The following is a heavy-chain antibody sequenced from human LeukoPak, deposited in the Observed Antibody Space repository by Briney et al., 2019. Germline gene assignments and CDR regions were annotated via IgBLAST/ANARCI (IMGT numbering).Heavy chain of an antibody. CDR1: GYTFTSYD. CDR2: MNPNSGNT. D-gene: IGHD1-26*01. V-gene: IGHV1-8*01. J-gene: IGHJ6*02. CDR3: ARGPEGGSYWSAFYYYYYGMDV. Sequence: ASVKVSCKASGYTFTSYDINWVRQATGQGLEWMGWMNPNSGNTGYAQKFQGRVTMTRNTSISTAYMELSSLRSEDTAVYYRARGPEGGSYWSAFYYYYYGMDVWGQGTTVTVSS.